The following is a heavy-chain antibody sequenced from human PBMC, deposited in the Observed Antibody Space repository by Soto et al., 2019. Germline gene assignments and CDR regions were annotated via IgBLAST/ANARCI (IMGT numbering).Heavy chain of an antibody. CDR3: VGYYHPFDY. CDR2: IIPIFGTA. Sequence: GAPVKFPGKALGGPFSSSAISWVRQAPGQWLEWMGGIIPIFGTANYAQKFQGRVTINADESTSTAYMELSSLRSEDTAVYCCVGYYHPFDYWGQGTLVTVSS. D-gene: IGHD3-22*01. J-gene: IGHJ4*02. V-gene: IGHV1-69*13. CDR1: GGPFSSSA.